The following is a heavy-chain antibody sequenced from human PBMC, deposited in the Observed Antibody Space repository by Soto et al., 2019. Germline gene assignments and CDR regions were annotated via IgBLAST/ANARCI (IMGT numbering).Heavy chain of an antibody. CDR3: ARDRPALLLTYYGMDV. D-gene: IGHD2-15*01. CDR2: IIPIFGTA. Sequence: QVQLVQSGAEVKKPGSSVKVSCKASGGTFSSYAISWVRQAPGQGREWMGGIIPIFGTANYAQKFQGRVTITADESTSTAYMELSSLRSEDTAVYYCARDRPALLLTYYGMDVWGQGTTVTVSS. J-gene: IGHJ6*02. CDR1: GGTFSSYA. V-gene: IGHV1-69*01.